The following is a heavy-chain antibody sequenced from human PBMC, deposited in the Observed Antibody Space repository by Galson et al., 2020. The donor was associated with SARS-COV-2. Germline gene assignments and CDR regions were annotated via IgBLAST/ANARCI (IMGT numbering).Heavy chain of an antibody. CDR1: RGFISNYY. V-gene: IGHV4-59*08. CDR3: VRQSRDSDNSLTNFDL. J-gene: IGHJ4*02. D-gene: IGHD1-26*01. Sequence: SETLSLTCSVSRGFISNYYWGWIRQSPGKRLEWIGYIHYSGSTGYRSSTGNTNFNPSLKSRVTMSVDPSKNQFSLRLSSVTAADTAVYFCVRQSRDSDNSLTNFDLWGQGTLVTVSS. CDR2: IHYSGSTGYRSSTGNT.